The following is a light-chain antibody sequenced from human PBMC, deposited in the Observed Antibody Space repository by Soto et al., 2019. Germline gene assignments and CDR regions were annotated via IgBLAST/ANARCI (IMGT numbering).Light chain of an antibody. V-gene: IGKV1-5*01. Sequence: DIQMTQSTSTLSASVGDRVTITFRSSQSISGYLAWYQQKPGKAPKLLIYDASSLESGVPSRFSGSASGTESTLTISSLQPDDFATYYCQQYNTYPWTFGQGTKVDIK. CDR2: DAS. J-gene: IGKJ1*01. CDR3: QQYNTYPWT. CDR1: QSISGY.